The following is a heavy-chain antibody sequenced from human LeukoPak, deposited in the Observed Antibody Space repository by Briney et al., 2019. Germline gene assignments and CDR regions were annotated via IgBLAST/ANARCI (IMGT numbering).Heavy chain of an antibody. J-gene: IGHJ4*03. V-gene: IGHV3-33*01. CDR2: IWYDGSNK. D-gene: IGHD3-10*01. CDR3: ARATYYYGTGSSGFYF. CDR1: GFTYRRYG. Sequence: SGGSLRLSRAASGFTYRRYGMHGVRQAPGKGLEWVAVIWYDGSNKYYADSVKGRFTISRDNSKNTLYLQMNSLRAEDTAVYYCARATYYYGTGSSGFYFCGHGAPGSVSS.